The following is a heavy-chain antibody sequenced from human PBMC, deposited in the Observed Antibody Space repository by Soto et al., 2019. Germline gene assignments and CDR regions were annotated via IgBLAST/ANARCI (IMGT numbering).Heavy chain of an antibody. Sequence: GGSLRLSCAASGFTFSTYAMSWVRQGPGKGLEWVSAISGSGGSTYYADSVKGRFTISRDNSKNTLYLQMNSLRAEDTAVYYCAKAEGYCSGGSCYGFDYWGQGTLVTVSS. V-gene: IGHV3-23*01. CDR1: GFTFSTYA. J-gene: IGHJ4*02. CDR2: ISGSGGST. D-gene: IGHD2-15*01. CDR3: AKAEGYCSGGSCYGFDY.